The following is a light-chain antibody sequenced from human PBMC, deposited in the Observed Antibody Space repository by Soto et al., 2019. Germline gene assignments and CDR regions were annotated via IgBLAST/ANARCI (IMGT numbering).Light chain of an antibody. CDR1: QSVGSN. V-gene: IGKV3-15*01. CDR3: QQYTKWPR. Sequence: EILMTQSPATLSVSPGERATLSCRASQSVGSNLAWYQQKPGQAPRLLIYGASTRANGIPARFSGTGSGTEFTLTISSLQSDDFALYYCQQYTKWPRFGPGTKV. CDR2: GAS. J-gene: IGKJ3*01.